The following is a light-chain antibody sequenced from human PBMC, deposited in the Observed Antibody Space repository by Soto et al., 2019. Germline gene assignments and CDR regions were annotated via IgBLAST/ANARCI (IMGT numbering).Light chain of an antibody. Sequence: QSALTQPRSVSGSPGQSVTISCTGTSSDVGGYNYVSWYQQHPGTVLKLMIYDVSNRPSGVPDRFSGSKSGNTASLTISGLQAEDEADYYCCSYAGGHTSLLFGGGTKLTVL. CDR1: SSDVGGYNY. J-gene: IGLJ2*01. CDR2: DVS. V-gene: IGLV2-11*01. CDR3: CSYAGGHTSLL.